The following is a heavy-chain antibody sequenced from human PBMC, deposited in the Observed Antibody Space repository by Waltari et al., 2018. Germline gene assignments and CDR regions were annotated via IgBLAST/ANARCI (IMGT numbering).Heavy chain of an antibody. J-gene: IGHJ4*02. CDR3: ARHRLDRGDSFDF. V-gene: IGHV4-38-2*02. D-gene: IGHD3-22*01. CDR1: EYSISTGFY. CDR2: IYHLGNT. Sequence: QVQLQESGPGLVKPSGTLSLTCSVSEYSISTGFYWGWVRQTPGKGLGWIGSIYHLGNTSYNPPRNSRAAVSMDMSKNQFSLRLTAVTAADTAVYYCARHRLDRGDSFDFWGQGVLVTVSS.